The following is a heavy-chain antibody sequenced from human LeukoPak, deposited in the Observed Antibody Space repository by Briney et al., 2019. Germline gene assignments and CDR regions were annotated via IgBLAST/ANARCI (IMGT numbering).Heavy chain of an antibody. V-gene: IGHV3-33*01. D-gene: IGHD4-17*01. CDR2: IWYDGSNK. Sequence: GGSLRLSCAASGFTFSSYGMHWVRQAPGKGLEWVAVIWYDGSNKYYADSMKGRFTISRDNSKNTLYLQMNSLRAEDTAVYYCARVLRLRGQMSPLDYWGQGTLVTVSS. J-gene: IGHJ4*02. CDR3: ARVLRLRGQMSPLDY. CDR1: GFTFSSYG.